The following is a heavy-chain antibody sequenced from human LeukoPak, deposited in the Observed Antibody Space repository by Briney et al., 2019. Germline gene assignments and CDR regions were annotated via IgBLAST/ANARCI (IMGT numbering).Heavy chain of an antibody. CDR1: GFTFSSYS. CDR2: ISSSSSYI. Sequence: GGSLRLSCAASGFTFSSYSMNWVRQAPGNGLEWVSSISSSSSYIYYADSVKGRFTISRDNAKNSLYLQMNSLRAEDTAVYYCARDRDYLRGLYYYNGMDVWGQGTTVTVSS. D-gene: IGHD3-16*01. CDR3: ARDRDYLRGLYYYNGMDV. J-gene: IGHJ6*02. V-gene: IGHV3-21*01.